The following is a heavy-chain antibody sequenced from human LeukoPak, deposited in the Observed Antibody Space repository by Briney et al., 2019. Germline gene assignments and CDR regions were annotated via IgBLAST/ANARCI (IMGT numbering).Heavy chain of an antibody. CDR3: AKDGDQVTVTKLDY. V-gene: IGHV3-23*01. J-gene: IGHJ4*02. CDR2: ISGSGGTT. CDR1: GFTFSNYV. D-gene: IGHD4-17*01. Sequence: GGSLRLSCAASGFTFSNYVMRWVRLAPGKGLEWVSGISGSGGTTYYADSVKGRFTISRDNSKNTLHLEMNSLRAEDTAVYYCAKDGDQVTVTKLDYWGQGTLVTVSS.